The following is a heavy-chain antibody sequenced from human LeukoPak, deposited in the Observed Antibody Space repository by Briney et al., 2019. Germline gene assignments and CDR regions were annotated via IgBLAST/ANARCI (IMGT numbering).Heavy chain of an antibody. Sequence: SETLSLTCTVSGGSISSHYWSWIRQPPGKGLEWIGYIYYSGGTNYNPSLKSRVTISVDTSKNQFSLKLSSVTAADTAVYYCARWRSRGFERDYSNQYYFDYWGQGTLVTVSS. CDR3: ARWRSRGFERDYSNQYYFDY. J-gene: IGHJ4*02. V-gene: IGHV4-59*11. CDR1: GGSISSHY. CDR2: IYYSGGT. D-gene: IGHD4-11*01.